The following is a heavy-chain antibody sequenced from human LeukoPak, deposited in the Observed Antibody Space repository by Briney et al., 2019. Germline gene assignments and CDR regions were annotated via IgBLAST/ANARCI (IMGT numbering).Heavy chain of an antibody. CDR3: ARDGGKIAVAPLS. J-gene: IGHJ5*02. V-gene: IGHV4-61*02. CDR1: GVSISSGSYY. Sequence: PSQTLSLTCTVSGVSISSGSYYWSWIRPPAGKGLEWIGRIYTSGSTNYNPSLKSRVTISVDTSKNQFSLKLSSVTAADTPVYYCARDGGKIAVAPLSWGQGTQVTVSS. CDR2: IYTSGST. D-gene: IGHD6-19*01.